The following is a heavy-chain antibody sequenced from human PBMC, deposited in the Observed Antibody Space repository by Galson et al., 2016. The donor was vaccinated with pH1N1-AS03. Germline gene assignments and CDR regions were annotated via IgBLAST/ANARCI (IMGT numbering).Heavy chain of an antibody. Sequence: SVKVSCKASGYTFTNYAVHWVRQAPGQRLEWMGWINGGNGNTKFSRKFQGRVTLTRDTSASTAYTELSSLRSEDTAVYFCARAETYYDQLFDYWGQGTLVTVSS. CDR3: ARAETYYDQLFDY. CDR1: GYTFTNYA. J-gene: IGHJ4*02. V-gene: IGHV1-3*01. CDR2: INGGNGNT. D-gene: IGHD3-22*01.